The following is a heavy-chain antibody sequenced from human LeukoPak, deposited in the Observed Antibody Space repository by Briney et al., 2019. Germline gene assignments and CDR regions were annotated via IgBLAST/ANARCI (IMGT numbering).Heavy chain of an antibody. CDR1: GGSISSYY. Sequence: KPSETLSLTCTVSGGSISSYYWSWIRQPPGKGLEWIGYIYYRGSTNYNPSLKSRVTISVDTSKNQFSLKLSSVTAADTAVYYCARALDYGDYGKDDAFDIWGQGTMVTVSS. V-gene: IGHV4-59*01. CDR2: IYYRGST. J-gene: IGHJ3*02. D-gene: IGHD4-17*01. CDR3: ARALDYGDYGKDDAFDI.